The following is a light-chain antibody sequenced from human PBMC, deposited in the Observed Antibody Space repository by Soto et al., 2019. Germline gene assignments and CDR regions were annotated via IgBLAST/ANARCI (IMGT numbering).Light chain of an antibody. Sequence: QSALTQPASVSGSPGQSITISCTGTSSDVGNYNFVSWYQHHAGTAPKLIIYQVTNRPSGVSDRFSGSKSGHTASLTISGLQAEDEADYYCTSYTAFSTDILFGGGTKLTVL. J-gene: IGLJ2*01. V-gene: IGLV2-14*01. CDR1: SSDVGNYNF. CDR3: TSYTAFSTDIL. CDR2: QVT.